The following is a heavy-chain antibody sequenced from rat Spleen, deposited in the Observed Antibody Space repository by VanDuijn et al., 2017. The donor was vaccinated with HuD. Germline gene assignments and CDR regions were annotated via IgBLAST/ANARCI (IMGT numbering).Heavy chain of an antibody. V-gene: IGHV5-35*01. CDR1: GFTFSSNW. Sequence: EVQLVESGGGLVQPGSPLKLSCAASGFTFSSNWLNWIRQAPGKGLEWVATINPDGSITYYPDTVKGRLVNSKDNAKNTGYLQMYSLRSEDTATYYCTTDPPYYYSAYYYVMDAWGQGASVTVSS. J-gene: IGHJ4*01. CDR2: INPDGSIT. CDR3: TTDPPYYYSAYYYVMDA. D-gene: IGHD1-1*01.